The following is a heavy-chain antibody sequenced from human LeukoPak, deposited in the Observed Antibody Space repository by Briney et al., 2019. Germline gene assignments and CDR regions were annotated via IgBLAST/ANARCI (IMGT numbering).Heavy chain of an antibody. CDR1: GFTFNIYA. D-gene: IGHD1-1*01. J-gene: IGHJ4*02. CDR2: ISHSGDNT. CDR3: ANNWNLDF. V-gene: IGHV3-23*01. Sequence: GGSLRLSCAASGFTFNIYAMSWVRQAPGKGLEWVSDISHSGDNTYYADSVKGRFTISRENSKNTVYLQMDSLRTEDTAVYYCANNWNLDFWGQGTLVTVSS.